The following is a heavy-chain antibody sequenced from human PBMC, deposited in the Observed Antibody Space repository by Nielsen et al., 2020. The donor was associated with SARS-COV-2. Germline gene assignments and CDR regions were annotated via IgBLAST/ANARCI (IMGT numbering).Heavy chain of an antibody. Sequence: GESLKISCAASGFTFSSYAMSWVRQAPGKGLEWVSAISGSGGSTYYADSVEGRFTISRDNSKNTLYLQMNSLRAEDTAVYYCAKNKGRLPAAVDYWGQGTLVTVSS. J-gene: IGHJ4*02. V-gene: IGHV3-23*01. D-gene: IGHD2-2*01. CDR1: GFTFSSYA. CDR3: AKNKGRLPAAVDY. CDR2: ISGSGGST.